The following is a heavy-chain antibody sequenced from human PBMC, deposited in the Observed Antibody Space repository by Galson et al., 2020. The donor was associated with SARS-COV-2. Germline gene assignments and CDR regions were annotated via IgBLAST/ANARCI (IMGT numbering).Heavy chain of an antibody. D-gene: IGHD2-2*01. V-gene: IGHV3-30*18. CDR1: GFTFSSYG. CDR2: ISYDGSNK. J-gene: IGHJ4*02. Sequence: GSLRLSCAASGFTFSSYGMHWVRQAPGKGLEWVAVISYDGSNKYYADSVKGRFTISRDNSKNTLYLQMNSLRAEDTAVYYCAKDQTIVVVPAAPPDDWGQGTLVTVSS. CDR3: AKDQTIVVVPAAPPDD.